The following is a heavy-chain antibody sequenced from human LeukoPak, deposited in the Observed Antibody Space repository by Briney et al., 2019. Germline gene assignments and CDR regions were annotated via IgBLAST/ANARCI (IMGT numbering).Heavy chain of an antibody. D-gene: IGHD1-26*01. CDR3: ARISGSYVFDY. CDR2: ISSSTYT. J-gene: IGHJ4*02. V-gene: IGHV3-11*03. CDR1: GFTFSDYY. Sequence: PGGSLRLSCAASGFTFSDYYMSWIRQAPGKGLEWISYISSSTYTNYADSVKGRFTISRDNAKNSMYLQMNSLRVEDTAVYYCARISGSYVFDYWGQGTLVTVSS.